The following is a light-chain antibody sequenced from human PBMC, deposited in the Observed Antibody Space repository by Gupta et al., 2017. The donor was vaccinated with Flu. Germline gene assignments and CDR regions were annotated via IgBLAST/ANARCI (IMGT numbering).Light chain of an antibody. V-gene: IGLV2-14*01. CDR1: NSDIGAYNY. Sequence: QSVPPQPSSVSGSPGQSIVISCTGTNSDIGAYNYVSWYQQHPGKVPKLMIYEVSNRPSGVSTRFSGSKSGNTASLTISGLQAEDESDYYCDSYGAVGVFGGGTKVTVL. CDR2: EVS. CDR3: DSYGAVGV. J-gene: IGLJ2*01.